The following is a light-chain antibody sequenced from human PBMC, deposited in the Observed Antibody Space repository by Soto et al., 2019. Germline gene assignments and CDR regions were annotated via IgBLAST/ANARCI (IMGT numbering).Light chain of an antibody. CDR2: GAS. Sequence: EIVVTQSPATLSVSPGERATLSCRASQSVSSNLAWYQQKPGQAPRLLINGASTRATGIPARFSGSGSGTEFSLTISSLQSEDFAVYYCQQHSDWPPTFGQGTKV. CDR3: QQHSDWPPT. CDR1: QSVSSN. V-gene: IGKV3-15*01. J-gene: IGKJ1*01.